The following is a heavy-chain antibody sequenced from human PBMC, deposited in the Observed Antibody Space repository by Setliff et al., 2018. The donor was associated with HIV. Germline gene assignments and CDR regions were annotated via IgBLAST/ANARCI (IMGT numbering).Heavy chain of an antibody. CDR3: ARDRYYESAGYWGDY. CDR1: GFTFSSYS. Sequence: GGSLRLSCAASGFTFSSYSMYWVRQAPGKGLEWVAVISYDGSNKYYADSVKGRFTISRDNSKNTLYLQMSSLRTEDTAVYYCARDRYYESAGYWGDYWGQGTLVTVSS. CDR2: ISYDGSNK. D-gene: IGHD3-22*01. J-gene: IGHJ4*02. V-gene: IGHV3-30*03.